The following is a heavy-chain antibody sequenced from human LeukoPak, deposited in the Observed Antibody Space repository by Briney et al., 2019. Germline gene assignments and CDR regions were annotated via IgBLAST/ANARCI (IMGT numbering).Heavy chain of an antibody. CDR2: INHGGST. J-gene: IGHJ4*02. V-gene: IGHV4-34*01. CDR1: GENFSIYF. D-gene: IGHD2-21*01. CDR3: ARPGLAYCGADCYSTEGYYFDY. Sequence: SETLSLTCAVYGENFSIYFYSWIRQPPGRGLEWIGEINHGGSTSYNPSLKSRVTISVDTSKNQFSLRLSSVTAADTAMYYCARPGLAYCGADCYSTEGYYFDYWSQGTLVTVSS.